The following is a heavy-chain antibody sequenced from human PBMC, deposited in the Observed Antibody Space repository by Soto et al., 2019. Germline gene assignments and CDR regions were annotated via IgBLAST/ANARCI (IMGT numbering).Heavy chain of an antibody. J-gene: IGHJ4*01. Sequence: QVQLVQSGAEVKKPGSPVKVSCKASGGTFSNYALSWVRQAPGQGLEWMGGIIPIFGTANYAPNFQGRVTSTADESATTAYREVSSLRSEDTAVYYCATSRQSGYVYFHYWGHGTLVTVSS. D-gene: IGHD5-12*01. CDR2: IIPIFGTA. CDR3: ATSRQSGYVYFHY. V-gene: IGHV1-69*12. CDR1: GGTFSNYA.